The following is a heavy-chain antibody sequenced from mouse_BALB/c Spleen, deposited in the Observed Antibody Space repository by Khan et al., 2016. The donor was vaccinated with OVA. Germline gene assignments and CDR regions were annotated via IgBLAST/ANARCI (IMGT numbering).Heavy chain of an antibody. Sequence: VQLQQSGPELMKPGASVKISCKASGYSFTSYYIHWVKQSHGKSLEWIGYIDPFNGGTTYNQKFKGKATLTVDKSSSTVYMHLSSLTSEDSAVXYCARHGSSSWFAYWGQGTLVTVSA. J-gene: IGHJ3*01. D-gene: IGHD1-1*01. CDR2: IDPFNGGT. CDR1: GYSFTSYY. CDR3: ARHGSSSWFAY. V-gene: IGHV1S135*01.